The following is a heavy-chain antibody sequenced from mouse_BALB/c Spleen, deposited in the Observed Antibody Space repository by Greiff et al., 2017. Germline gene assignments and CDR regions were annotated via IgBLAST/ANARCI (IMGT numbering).Heavy chain of an antibody. J-gene: IGHJ2*01. V-gene: IGHV5-17*02. CDR1: GFTFSSFG. CDR2: ISSGSSTI. D-gene: IGHD1-1*02. Sequence: DVMLVESGGGLVQPGGSRKLSCAASGFTFSSFGMHWVRQAPEKGLEWVAYISSGSSTIYYADTVKGRFTISRDNPKNTLFLQMTSLRSEDTAMYYCAKELSRDYFDYWGQGTTLTVSS. CDR3: AKELSRDYFDY.